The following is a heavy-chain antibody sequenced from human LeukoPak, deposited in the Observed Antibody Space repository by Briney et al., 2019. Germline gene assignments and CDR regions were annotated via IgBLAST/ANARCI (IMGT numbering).Heavy chain of an antibody. CDR3: AKVNIIYRLFMDV. CDR2: ISGSGEIT. Sequence: GGSLRLSCEASGVAFNTYAMSWVRQAPGKGLEWVSAISGSGEITYYADSVKGRFTISRDNSKNTLYLQMNSLRAEDTAVFYCAKVNIIYRLFMDVWGKGTTVTVSS. V-gene: IGHV3-23*01. CDR1: GVAFNTYA. D-gene: IGHD3-9*01. J-gene: IGHJ6*03.